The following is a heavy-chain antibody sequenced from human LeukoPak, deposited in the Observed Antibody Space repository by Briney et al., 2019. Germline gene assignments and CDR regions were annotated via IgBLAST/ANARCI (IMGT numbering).Heavy chain of an antibody. CDR3: ARLNPTPSSSPGGYYGSGTFPPWAPFDI. CDR2: IYYSGST. V-gene: IGHV4-31*03. D-gene: IGHD3-10*01. CDR1: GGSISSGGYY. J-gene: IGHJ3*02. Sequence: SETLSLTCTVSGGSISSGGYYWSWIRQHPGKGLEWIGYIYYSGSTYYNPSLKSRVTISVDTSKNQFSLKLSSVTAADTAVCYCARLNPTPSSSPGGYYGSGTFPPWAPFDIWGQGTMVTVSS.